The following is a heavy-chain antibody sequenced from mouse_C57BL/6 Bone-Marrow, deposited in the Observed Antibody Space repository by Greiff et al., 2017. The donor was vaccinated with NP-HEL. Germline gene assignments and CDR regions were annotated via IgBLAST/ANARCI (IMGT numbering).Heavy chain of an antibody. D-gene: IGHD3-1*01. J-gene: IGHJ3*01. CDR3: SRQLRLLRVAY. CDR2: INPSSGYT. V-gene: IGHV1-7*01. CDR1: GYTFTSYW. Sequence: QVQLQQSGAELAKPGASVKLSCKASGYTFTSYWMHWVKQRPGQGLEWIGYINPSSGYTKYNQKFKDKATLTADKSSSTAYMQLSSLTYEDSAVXYCSRQLRLLRVAYWGQGTLVTVSA.